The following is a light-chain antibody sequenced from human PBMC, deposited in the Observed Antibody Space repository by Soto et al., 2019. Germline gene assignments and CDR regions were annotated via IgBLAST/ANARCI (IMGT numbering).Light chain of an antibody. CDR2: EVV. J-gene: IGLJ1*01. V-gene: IGLV2-8*01. CDR3: KSYAGSNNYV. Sequence: ALTQPPSTSGSPGQSVTISCTGTKRDIGVYDFVSWYQHHPGKAPRLIIYEVVPRPSGVPDRFSGSKSGNTASLTVSGLQAADEADYFCKSYAGSNNYVFGSGTQLTVL. CDR1: KRDIGVYDF.